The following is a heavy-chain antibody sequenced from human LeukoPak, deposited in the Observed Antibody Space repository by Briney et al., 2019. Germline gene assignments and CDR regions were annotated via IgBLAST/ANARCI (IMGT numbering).Heavy chain of an antibody. V-gene: IGHV1-3*01. J-gene: IGHJ6*02. D-gene: IGHD3-3*01. CDR2: INAGNGNT. CDR1: GYTFTSYA. Sequence: ASVKVSCKASGYTFTSYAMHWVRQAPGQRLEWMGWINAGNGNTKYSQKFQGRVTIPRDTSASTAYMELSSLRSEDTAVYYCARELGGLLYNYYYYGMDVWGQGTTVTVSS. CDR3: ARELGGLLYNYYYYGMDV.